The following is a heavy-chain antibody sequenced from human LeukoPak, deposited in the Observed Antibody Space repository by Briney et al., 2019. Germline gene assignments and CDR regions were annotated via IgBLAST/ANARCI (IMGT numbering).Heavy chain of an antibody. V-gene: IGHV1-69*04. CDR2: IIPIIGIA. D-gene: IGHD2-2*01. CDR3: ASSVGSYCSSTSCPFADAFDI. CDR1: GGTFTSDA. Sequence: SVKVSCKASGGTFTSDAISWVRQAPGQGLEWMGRIIPIIGIANYAQKFQGRVTITADKATSTAYMEPSSLRSEHPAVYDCASSVGSYCSSTSCPFADAFDIWGQGTMVTVSS. J-gene: IGHJ3*02.